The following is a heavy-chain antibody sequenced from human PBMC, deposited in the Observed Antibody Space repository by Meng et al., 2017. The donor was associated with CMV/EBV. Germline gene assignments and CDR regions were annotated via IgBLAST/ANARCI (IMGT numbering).Heavy chain of an antibody. CDR1: GFTFSSYG. CDR2: IWYDGSNK. V-gene: IGHV3-33*06. J-gene: IGHJ4*02. D-gene: IGHD3-22*01. Sequence: GESLKISCAASGFTFSSYGMHWVRQAPGKGLEWVAVIWYDGSNKHYADSVKGRFTISRDNSKNTLYLQMNSLRAEDTAVYYCAKDIVRGDYYDWWAEFDYWGQGTLVTVSS. CDR3: AKDIVRGDYYDWWAEFDY.